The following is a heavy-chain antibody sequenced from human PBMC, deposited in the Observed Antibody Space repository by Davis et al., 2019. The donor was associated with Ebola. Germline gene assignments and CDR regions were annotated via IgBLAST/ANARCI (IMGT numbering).Heavy chain of an antibody. J-gene: IGHJ5*02. Sequence: GESLKISCAASGFIFSSYAMSWVRQAPGKGLEWVSSISVRSITYHADSVKGRFTIFRDNSKNTLYLQMNSLRAEDTAVYYCAKVHPPTTVTTGWFDPWGQGTLVTVSS. V-gene: IGHV3-23*01. CDR1: GFIFSSYA. D-gene: IGHD4-17*01. CDR3: AKVHPPTTVTTGWFDP. CDR2: ISVRSIT.